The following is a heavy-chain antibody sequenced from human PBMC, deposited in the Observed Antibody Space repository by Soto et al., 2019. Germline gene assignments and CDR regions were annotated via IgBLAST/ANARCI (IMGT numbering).Heavy chain of an antibody. V-gene: IGHV3-23*01. CDR2: ISGSGGSK. D-gene: IGHD2-15*01. Sequence: EVQLLESGGGLVQPGGSLRLSCAASGFTFSSYAMSWVRQAPGKGLEWVSAISGSGGSKYYADSVKGRFTISRDNSKNTLYLQMNSLRAEDTAVYYCAKEGSDCSGGSCYSFDYWGQGTLVTVSS. CDR3: AKEGSDCSGGSCYSFDY. J-gene: IGHJ4*02. CDR1: GFTFSSYA.